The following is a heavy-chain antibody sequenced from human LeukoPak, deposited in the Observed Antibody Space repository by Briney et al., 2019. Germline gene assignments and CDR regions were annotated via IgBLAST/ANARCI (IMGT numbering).Heavy chain of an antibody. J-gene: IGHJ1*01. D-gene: IGHD3-10*01. CDR2: FSAYNGDT. CDR1: GYTFTSYG. V-gene: IGHV1-18*01. Sequence: ASGRVSCKASGYTFTSYGMSWVRQAPGQGLEWMGWFSAYNGDTNDAQKFQGRVTMTTETSTSTAYMELRSLRSDDTAVYYCARVQMVRGVLIPEYFQHWGQGTLVTVSS. CDR3: ARVQMVRGVLIPEYFQH.